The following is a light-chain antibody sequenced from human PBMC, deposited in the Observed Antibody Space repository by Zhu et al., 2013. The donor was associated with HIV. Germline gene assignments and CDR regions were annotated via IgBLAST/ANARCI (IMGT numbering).Light chain of an antibody. CDR2: AAS. J-gene: IGKJ1*01. CDR3: QQYYTSWT. Sequence: DIQLTQSPSFLSASVGDRVTITCRASQDINRYLAWYQQKPGKPPKLLVYAASTTQSGVPSRFGGRGSGTEFTLTISSLQPDDFTTYYCQQYYTSWTFGQGTKVEIK. CDR1: QDINRY. V-gene: IGKV1-9*01.